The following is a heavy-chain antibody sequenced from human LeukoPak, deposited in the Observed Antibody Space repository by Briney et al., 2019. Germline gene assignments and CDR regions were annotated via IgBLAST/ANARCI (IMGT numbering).Heavy chain of an antibody. CDR3: ARDRHYDFWSGYYTGYELDP. J-gene: IGHJ5*02. Sequence: SETLSLTCTVSGGSISSYYWRWIRQPAGKGLEWIGRIYTSGSTNYNPSLKSRVTMSVDTSKNQFSLKLSFVTAADTAVYYCARDRHYDFWSGYYTGYELDPWGQGTLVTVSS. D-gene: IGHD3-3*01. CDR2: IYTSGST. CDR1: GGSISSYY. V-gene: IGHV4-4*07.